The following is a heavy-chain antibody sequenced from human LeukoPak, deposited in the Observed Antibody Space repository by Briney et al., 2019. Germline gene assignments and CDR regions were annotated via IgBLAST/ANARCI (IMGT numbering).Heavy chain of an antibody. CDR1: GFTFSSYG. D-gene: IGHD4-17*01. V-gene: IGHV3-30*02. J-gene: IGHJ4*02. CDR3: AKDEGADYGDYGTGY. Sequence: GGSLRLSCAASGFTFSSYGMHWVRQAPGKGREWVAFIRYDGSSKYYADSVKGRFTISRDNSKNTLYLQMNSLRAEDTAVYYCAKDEGADYGDYGTGYWGQGTLVTVSS. CDR2: IRYDGSSK.